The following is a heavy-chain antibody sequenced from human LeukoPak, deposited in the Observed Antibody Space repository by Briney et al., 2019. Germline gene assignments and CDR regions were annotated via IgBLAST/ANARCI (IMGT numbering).Heavy chain of an antibody. CDR3: ARGDSGGYSGY. CDR1: GYTFTSYG. J-gene: IGHJ4*02. CDR2: VSAYNGNT. D-gene: IGHD3-16*01. Sequence: GASVKVSCKASGYTFTSYGISWVRQAPGQGLEWMGWVSAYNGNTNYAQKLQGRVTMTTDTSTSTAYMELSSLRSEDTAVYYCARGDSGGYSGYWGQGTLVTVSS. V-gene: IGHV1-18*01.